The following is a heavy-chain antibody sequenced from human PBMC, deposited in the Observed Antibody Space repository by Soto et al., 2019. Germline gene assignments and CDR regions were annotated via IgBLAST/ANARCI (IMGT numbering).Heavy chain of an antibody. CDR2: IKSKTDGGTT. V-gene: IGHV3-15*01. CDR3: AKNQGVELVPLATVDWFDP. J-gene: IGHJ5*02. Sequence: LRLSCAASGFTFSNAWMSWVRQAPGKGLEWVGRIKSKTDGGTTDYADSVKGRFTISRDNSKSTVYLELNSLSAEDTAVYHCAKNQGVELVPLATVDWFDPWGQGSVVTVSS. D-gene: IGHD1-26*01. CDR1: GFTFSNAW.